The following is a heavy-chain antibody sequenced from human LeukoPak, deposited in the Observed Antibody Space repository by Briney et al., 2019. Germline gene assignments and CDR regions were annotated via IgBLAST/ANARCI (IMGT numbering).Heavy chain of an antibody. CDR3: AKDPPQRRGATFKY. CDR1: GFTFSSYG. D-gene: IGHD1-26*01. Sequence: GGSLRLSCAASGFTFSSYGMHWVRQAPGKGLEWVSAISGSGGSTYYADSVKGRFTISRDNSKNTLYLQMNSLRAEDTAVYYCAKDPPQRRGATFKYWGQGTLVTVSS. CDR2: ISGSGGST. V-gene: IGHV3-23*01. J-gene: IGHJ4*02.